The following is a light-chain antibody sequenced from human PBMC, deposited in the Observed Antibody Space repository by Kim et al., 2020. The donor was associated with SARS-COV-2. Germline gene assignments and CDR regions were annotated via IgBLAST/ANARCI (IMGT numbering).Light chain of an antibody. Sequence: ASVKLTCTLSSGHSSYAIAWHQQQPEKGPRYLMKLNSDGSHSKGDGIPDRFSGSSSGAERYLTISSVQSEDEADYYCQTWGTGTWVFGGGTQLTVL. CDR2: LNSDGSH. V-gene: IGLV4-69*01. J-gene: IGLJ3*02. CDR1: SGHSSYA. CDR3: QTWGTGTWV.